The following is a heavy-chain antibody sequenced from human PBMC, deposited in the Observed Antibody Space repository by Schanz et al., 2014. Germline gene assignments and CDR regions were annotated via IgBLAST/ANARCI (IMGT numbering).Heavy chain of an antibody. CDR2: VSRSTPDI. Sequence: EVQLVESGGGLVQPGGSLRLSCTASGFTFSSYSMNWVRQAPGKGLEWVSYVSRSTPDIYYADSVKGRFTISRDNAKNSLYLQMNGLRAEDTAVYYCVRDSFFAFDYWGQGTLVTASS. D-gene: IGHD3-3*01. CDR1: GFTFSSYS. J-gene: IGHJ4*02. V-gene: IGHV3-48*04. CDR3: VRDSFFAFDY.